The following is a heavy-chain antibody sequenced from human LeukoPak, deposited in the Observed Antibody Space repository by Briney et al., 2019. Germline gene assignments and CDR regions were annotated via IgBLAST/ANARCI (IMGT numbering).Heavy chain of an antibody. CDR3: ARGPLMGIYYDILTGYSPGRYYYYMDV. CDR1: GGSISSGSYY. V-gene: IGHV4-61*02. J-gene: IGHJ6*03. D-gene: IGHD3-9*01. Sequence: SETLSLTCTVSGGSISSGSYYWSWIRQPAGKGLEWIGRIYTSGSTNYNPSLKSRVTISVDTSKNQFSLKLSSVTAADTAVYYCARGPLMGIYYDILTGYSPGRYYYYMDVWGKGTTVTISS. CDR2: IYTSGST.